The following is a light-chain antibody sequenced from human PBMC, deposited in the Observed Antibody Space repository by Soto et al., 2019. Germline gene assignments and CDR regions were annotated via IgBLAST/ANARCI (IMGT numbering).Light chain of an antibody. CDR2: DVS. Sequence: QSALTHPRPVSGSPGQSVNVSCIGTLSDVGDYNSVSWYQQHPGTAPKLMIYDVSKQPSGVPDRFSGSKSGNTASLTISGLPAEYEAGYYCCAHVGSYSYDFGIGTKLTVL. CDR3: CAHVGSYSYD. J-gene: IGLJ1*01. CDR1: LSDVGDYNS. V-gene: IGLV2-11*01.